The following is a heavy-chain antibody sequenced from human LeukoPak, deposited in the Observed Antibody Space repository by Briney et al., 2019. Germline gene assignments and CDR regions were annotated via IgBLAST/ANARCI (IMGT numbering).Heavy chain of an antibody. Sequence: GGALRLSCAACGFTFSNYLMQWVRQTPGKGRVGVSRINTDGSTTNYADSVKGRFTISRDNAKNTLYLQMNSLRAEDTAVYYCARDVIAYCGGDCYLGIDYWGQGTLVTVSS. J-gene: IGHJ4*02. CDR2: INTDGSTT. CDR3: ARDVIAYCGGDCYLGIDY. CDR1: GFTFSNYL. V-gene: IGHV3-74*01. D-gene: IGHD2-21*02.